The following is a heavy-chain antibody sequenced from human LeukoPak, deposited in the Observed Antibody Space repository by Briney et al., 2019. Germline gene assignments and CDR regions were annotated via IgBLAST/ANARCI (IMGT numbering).Heavy chain of an antibody. D-gene: IGHD6-13*01. CDR1: GGSIIYY. J-gene: IGHJ3*02. Sequence: SETLSLTCTVSGGSIIYYWGWIRQPPGKGLEWIGSISYSGSTYYNLSLKSRVTISVDTSKNQFSLKLSSVTAADTAVYYCARGSYSSSWLNAFDIWGQGTMVTVSS. V-gene: IGHV4-39*07. CDR2: ISYSGST. CDR3: ARGSYSSSWLNAFDI.